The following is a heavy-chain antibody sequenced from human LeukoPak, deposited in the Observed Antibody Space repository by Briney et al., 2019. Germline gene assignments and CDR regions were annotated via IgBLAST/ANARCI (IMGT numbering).Heavy chain of an antibody. CDR2: IAYDGDNK. CDR3: GKDCTFGATFYYYGMDL. D-gene: IGHD3-16*01. J-gene: IGHJ6*02. V-gene: IGHV3-30*18. Sequence: GGSLRLSCAASGFAFSRYAMHWVRQAPGKGLEWVAVIAYDGDNKYYADSVKGRFTISRDNSKNTLYLEMDSLRPEDTAVYHCGKDCTFGATFYYYGMDLGGQGTTVTVSS. CDR1: GFAFSRYA.